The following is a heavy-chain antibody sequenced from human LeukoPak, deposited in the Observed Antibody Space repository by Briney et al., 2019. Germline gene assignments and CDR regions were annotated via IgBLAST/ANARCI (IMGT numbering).Heavy chain of an antibody. D-gene: IGHD2-15*01. CDR2: IHHSGSA. V-gene: IGHV4-4*02. CDR1: GGSMYVSNW. J-gene: IGHJ5*02. CDR3: ARRFGYCSGGSCYSPKYHLGTYNWFDP. Sequence: PSGTLSLTCAVSGGSMYVSNWWTWVRQSPGKGLEWIGEIHHSGSANYNPSLKSRVTISVDTSKNQFSLKLSSVTAADTAVYYCARRFGYCSGGSCYSPKYHLGTYNWFDPWGQGTLVTVSS.